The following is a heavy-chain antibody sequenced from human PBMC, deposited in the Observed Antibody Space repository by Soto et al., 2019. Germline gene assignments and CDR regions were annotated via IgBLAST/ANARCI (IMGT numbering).Heavy chain of an antibody. CDR2: INHSGST. J-gene: IGHJ6*02. D-gene: IGHD3-22*01. V-gene: IGHV4-34*01. CDR1: GGSFSSYY. Sequence: PSETLSLTCAVYGGSFSSYYWTWIRQPPGKGLEWIGEINHSGSTNYNPSLKSRVTMSLDTSRNQFSLKLSSVTAADTAVYYCAREGGYFDSSGSGVYHYHGVDVWGQGTTVTVSS. CDR3: AREGGYFDSSGSGVYHYHGVDV.